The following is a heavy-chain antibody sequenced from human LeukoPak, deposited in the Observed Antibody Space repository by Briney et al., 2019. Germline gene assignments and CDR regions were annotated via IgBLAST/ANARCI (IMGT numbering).Heavy chain of an antibody. CDR2: ISSSSSTI. D-gene: IGHD2-2*01. Sequence: GGSLRLSCAASGFTFSSYNMNWVRQAPGKGLEWVSYISSSSSTIYYADSVKGRFTISRDNAKNSLYLQMNSLRAEDTAVYYCARISIVVVPAAISSGFDYWGQGTLVTVSS. V-gene: IGHV3-48*01. CDR3: ARISIVVVPAAISSGFDY. CDR1: GFTFSSYN. J-gene: IGHJ4*02.